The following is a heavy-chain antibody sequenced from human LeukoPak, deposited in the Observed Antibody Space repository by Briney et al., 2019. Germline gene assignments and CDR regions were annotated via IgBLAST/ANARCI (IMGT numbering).Heavy chain of an antibody. Sequence: GESLKISCKGSGYSFTSYWIGWVRQMPGKGLEWMGIIYPGDSDTRYSPSFQGQVTISADKSISTAYLQWSSLKASDTAMYYCARHHSRWYYYYYMDVWGKGTTVTVSS. CDR2: IYPGDSDT. CDR3: ARHHSRWYYYYYMDV. CDR1: GYSFTSYW. V-gene: IGHV5-51*01. J-gene: IGHJ6*03.